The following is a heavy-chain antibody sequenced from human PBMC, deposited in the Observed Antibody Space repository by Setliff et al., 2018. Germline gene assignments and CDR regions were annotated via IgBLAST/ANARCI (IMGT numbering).Heavy chain of an antibody. CDR1: GYRFSTYG. V-gene: IGHV1-18*01. CDR3: ARDRKSSPEHYYFDY. J-gene: IGHJ4*02. Sequence: ASVKVSCKASGYRFSTYGISWVRQAPGQGLEWMAWVSDNNGNTDYAKSFQGRVTMNTDTSTSTAYMELGSLTSDDTAVYYCARDRKSSPEHYYFDYWGQGTLVTVSS. CDR2: VSDNNGNT.